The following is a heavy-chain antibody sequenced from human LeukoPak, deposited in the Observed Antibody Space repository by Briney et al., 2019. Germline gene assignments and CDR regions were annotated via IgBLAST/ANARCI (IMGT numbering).Heavy chain of an antibody. CDR3: ARGPYYDILTGYYRGFDY. CDR2: IYYSGST. Sequence: PSETLSLTCTVSGGSISSYYWSWIRQPPGKGLEWIGYIYYSGSTNYNPSLKSRVTISVDTSKNQFSLKLSSVTAADTAVYYCARGPYYDILTGYYRGFDYWGQGTLVTVSS. CDR1: GGSISSYY. D-gene: IGHD3-9*01. V-gene: IGHV4-59*12. J-gene: IGHJ4*02.